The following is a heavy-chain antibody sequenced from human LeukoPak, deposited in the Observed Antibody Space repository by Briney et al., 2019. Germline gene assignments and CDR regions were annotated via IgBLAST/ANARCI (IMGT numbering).Heavy chain of an antibody. CDR3: ARGGDIVVVVAADDAFDI. CDR1: GFTFSSYW. D-gene: IGHD2-15*01. CDR2: INSDGSST. Sequence: GGSLRLSCAASGFTFSSYWMHWVRQAPGKGLVWVSRINSDGSSTSYADSVKGRFTISRDNAKNTLYLRMNSLRAEDTAVYYCARGGDIVVVVAADDAFDIWGQGTMVTVSS. V-gene: IGHV3-74*01. J-gene: IGHJ3*02.